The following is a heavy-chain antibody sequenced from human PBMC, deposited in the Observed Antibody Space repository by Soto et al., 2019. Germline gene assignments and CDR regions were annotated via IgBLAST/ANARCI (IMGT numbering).Heavy chain of an antibody. CDR1: GGTFSSYA. Sequence: SVKVSCKASGGTFSSYAISWVRQAPGQGLEWMGGIIPIFGTANYAQKFQGRVTITADESTGTAYMELSSLRSEDTAVYYCARSKDIVVVVAALADYYYGMDVWGQGTTVTVSS. CDR3: ARSKDIVVVVAALADYYYGMDV. J-gene: IGHJ6*02. CDR2: IIPIFGTA. D-gene: IGHD2-15*01. V-gene: IGHV1-69*13.